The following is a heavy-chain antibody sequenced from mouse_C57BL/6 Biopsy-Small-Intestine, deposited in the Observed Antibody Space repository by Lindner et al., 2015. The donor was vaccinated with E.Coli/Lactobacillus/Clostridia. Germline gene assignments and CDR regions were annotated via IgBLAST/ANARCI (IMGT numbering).Heavy chain of an antibody. V-gene: IGHV1-63*02. J-gene: IGHJ3*01. CDR1: GYTFTNYW. D-gene: IGHD3-2*01. CDR3: GRLDSSGYVFWFAY. Sequence: LQESGAELVRPGTSVKMSCKAAGYTFTNYWIGWIKQRPGHGLEWIGDIYPGGGYTNYNEKFKGKATLTADTSSSTAYMQLSSLTSEDSAIYYCGRLDSSGYVFWFAYWGQGALVTVSS. CDR2: IYPGGGYT.